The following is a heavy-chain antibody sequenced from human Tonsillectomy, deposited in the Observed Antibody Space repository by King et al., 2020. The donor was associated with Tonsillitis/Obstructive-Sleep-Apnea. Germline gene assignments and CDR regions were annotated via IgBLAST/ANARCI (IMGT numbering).Heavy chain of an antibody. D-gene: IGHD1-26*01. Sequence: QLVQSGAEVKKPGSSVKVSCKASGGTFSTYAISWVRQAPGQGLEWMGRIVPIVGIAQFAQKFAQKFQDRVTITADTSTGTAYMELSSLRSDETAVYDCASERIGRGRWAYNWFDPWGQGTRVTVSS. V-gene: IGHV1-69*09. CDR3: ASERIGRGRWAYNWFDP. CDR1: GGTFSTYA. CDR2: IVPIVGIA. J-gene: IGHJ5*02.